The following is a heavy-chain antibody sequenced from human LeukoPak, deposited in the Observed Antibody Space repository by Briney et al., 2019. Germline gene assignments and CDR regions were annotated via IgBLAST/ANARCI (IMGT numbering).Heavy chain of an antibody. J-gene: IGHJ4*02. D-gene: IGHD4-17*01. CDR1: GFTFSSYA. V-gene: IGHV1-69*01. CDR3: AKGRYGDYDWNY. Sequence: GGSLRLSCAASGFTFSSYAISWVRQAPGQGLEWMGGIIPIFGTANYAQKFQGRVTITADESTSTAYMELSSLRSEDTAVYYCAKGRYGDYDWNYWGQGTLVTVSS. CDR2: IIPIFGTA.